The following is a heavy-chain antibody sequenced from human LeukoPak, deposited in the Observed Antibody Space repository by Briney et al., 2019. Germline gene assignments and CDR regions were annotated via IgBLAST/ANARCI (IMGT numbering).Heavy chain of an antibody. D-gene: IGHD3-10*01. V-gene: IGHV4-4*08. CDR3: ARTVDEMIRGVSEAYWSHP. CDR1: GGSISSSY. CDR2: VYFSGST. Sequence: PSETLSLTCTVSGGSISSSYWSWIRQPPGKGLEWIGSVYFSGSTNYSPSLKSRVTVSVDTSKNQFFLKLRSVTAADTAVYYCARTVDEMIRGVSEAYWSHPWGQGTPVIVSS. J-gene: IGHJ5*02.